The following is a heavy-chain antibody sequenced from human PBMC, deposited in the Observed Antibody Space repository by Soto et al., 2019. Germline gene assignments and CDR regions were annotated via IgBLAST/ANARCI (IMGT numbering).Heavy chain of an antibody. CDR2: IYYSGIT. J-gene: IGHJ6*02. Sequence: SVTLSLTCTVSCGAISSYYWSWIRQPPGKGLEWIGYIYYSGITNYNPSLKSRVTISVDTSKNQFSLKLSSVTAADTAVYYCARYKSNYYYGMDVWGQGTTVTVSS. CDR3: ARYKSNYYYGMDV. CDR1: CGAISSYY. V-gene: IGHV4-59*01. D-gene: IGHD1-20*01.